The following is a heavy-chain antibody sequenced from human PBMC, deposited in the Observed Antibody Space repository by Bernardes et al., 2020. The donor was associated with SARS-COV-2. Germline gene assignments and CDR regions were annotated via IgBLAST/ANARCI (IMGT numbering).Heavy chain of an antibody. CDR2: LKCTPDGGTT. J-gene: IGHJ6*02. Sequence: GGSLRLSCTASGFLFKNAWMNWVRQAPGQGLEWVGRLKCTPDGGTTYYAAPVKGRFTISRQDSDNTLSLQMNRLKLEDTAVYYCTTDLLQRDNYYYYGPDVWGQGTTVTVSS. CDR3: TTDLLQRDNYYYYGPDV. V-gene: IGHV3-15*01. CDR1: GFLFKNAW. D-gene: IGHD4-4*01.